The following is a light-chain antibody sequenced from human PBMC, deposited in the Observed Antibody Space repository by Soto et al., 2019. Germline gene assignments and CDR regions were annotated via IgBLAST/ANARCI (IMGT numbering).Light chain of an antibody. CDR2: GAS. CDR1: QSVDSNY. Sequence: EIVLTRSPGTLSLSPGEEATRSCRASQSVDSNYSAWYQQKPGQTPSLIIYGASGRADGIPHRFSGSGFWTDFTLTISKVEPEDFAVYYCQQYGTPRSVTFGQGTRLEIK. J-gene: IGKJ5*01. V-gene: IGKV3-20*01. CDR3: QQYGTPRSVT.